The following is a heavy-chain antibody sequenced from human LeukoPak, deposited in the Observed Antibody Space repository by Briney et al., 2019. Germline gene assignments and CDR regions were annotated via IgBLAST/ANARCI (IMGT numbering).Heavy chain of an antibody. J-gene: IGHJ4*02. D-gene: IGHD4-17*01. Sequence: PSQTLSLTCTVSVVSISIDTYDAGWSRQPPGNGLELGGSIYDSGRTYYHPSRNGRVTISVDTCNNQFSRRLMSVTRAHTGVADCARHGHHRDYDYWGQGTLVNVSS. CDR2: IYDSGRT. V-gene: IGHV4-39*01. CDR1: VVSISIDTYD. CDR3: ARHGHHRDYDY.